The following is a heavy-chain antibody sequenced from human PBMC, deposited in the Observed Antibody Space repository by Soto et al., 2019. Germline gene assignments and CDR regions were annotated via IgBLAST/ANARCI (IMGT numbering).Heavy chain of an antibody. J-gene: IGHJ6*02. CDR2: ISYDGSNK. CDR1: GFTFSSCA. CDR3: AREARGYVFWSGYYTNYYYGMDF. Sequence: GGSLRLSCAASGFTFSSCAMHWVRQAPGKGLEWVAVISYDGSNKYYADSVKGRFTISRDNSKNTLYLQMNSLRAEDTAVYYCAREARGYVFWSGYYTNYYYGMDFWVQGTTVTVSS. V-gene: IGHV3-30-3*01. D-gene: IGHD3-3*01.